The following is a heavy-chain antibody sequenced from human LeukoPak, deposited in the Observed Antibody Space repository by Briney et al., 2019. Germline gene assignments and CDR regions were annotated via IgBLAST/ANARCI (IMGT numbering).Heavy chain of an antibody. CDR2: IYYSGST. V-gene: IGHV4-59*01. CDR3: ARVRPDYYYYGMDV. J-gene: IGHJ6*02. CDR1: GGSISSYY. Sequence: PSETLSLTCTVSGGSISSYYWSWIRQPPGKGLEWIGHIYYSGSTNYNPSLKSRVTISVDTSKNQFSLKLTSVTAADTAVYYCARVRPDYYYYGMDVWGQGTTVTVSS.